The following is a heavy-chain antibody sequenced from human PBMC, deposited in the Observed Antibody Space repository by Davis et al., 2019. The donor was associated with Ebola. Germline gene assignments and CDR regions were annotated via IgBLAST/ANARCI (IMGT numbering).Heavy chain of an antibody. CDR3: ARDPAIGQPLSTFDV. CDR1: GFSFKTYG. CDR2: IWYDGSRE. J-gene: IGHJ3*01. V-gene: IGHV3-33*01. D-gene: IGHD1-14*01. Sequence: GESLKISCAASGFSFKTYGMHWVRQAPGKGLEWLAVIWYDGSREYIADSMKGRFTISRDNSRNTLFLQVNSLRVEDTAVYYCARDPAIGQPLSTFDVWGQGTTGTVAS.